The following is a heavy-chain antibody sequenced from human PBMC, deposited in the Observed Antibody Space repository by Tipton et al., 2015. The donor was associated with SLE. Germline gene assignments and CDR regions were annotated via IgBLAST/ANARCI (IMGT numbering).Heavy chain of an antibody. CDR3: ARHDTNYGRNWFDP. J-gene: IGHJ5*02. Sequence: TLSLTCTVSGGSISSGSYYWSWIRQPAGKGLEWIGRITNNGNTYYIPSLQSRVTMSVDTSKNHFSLKLSSVTAADTAVYYCARHDTNYGRNWFDPWGQGTLVTVSS. CDR2: ITNNGNT. D-gene: IGHD2-8*01. V-gene: IGHV4-61*02. CDR1: GGSISSGSYY.